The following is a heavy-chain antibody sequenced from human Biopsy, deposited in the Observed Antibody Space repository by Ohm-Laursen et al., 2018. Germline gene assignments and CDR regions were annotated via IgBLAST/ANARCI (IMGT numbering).Heavy chain of an antibody. D-gene: IGHD2/OR15-2a*01. CDR2: IYYSGST. CDR3: ARATNSTGWPYYYFYGMDV. CDR1: GGSISSDY. Sequence: GTLSLTWTVSGGSISSDYWSWIRQTPGKGLEWIGYIYYSGSTNFNPSLKSRVTISVDTSKNQFSLRLNSVTAADTAVYYCARATNSTGWPYYYFYGMDVWGQGTTVTVSS. J-gene: IGHJ6*02. V-gene: IGHV4-59*01.